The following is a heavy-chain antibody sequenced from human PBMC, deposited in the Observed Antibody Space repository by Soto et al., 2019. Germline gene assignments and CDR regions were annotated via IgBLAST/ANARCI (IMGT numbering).Heavy chain of an antibody. Sequence: QLQLQESGPGLVKPSETLSLTCTVSGGSISSSSYYWGWIRQPPGKGLEWIGSIYYSGSTYYNPSLKGLVTISVDTSKNQFSLKLSSVTAADTAVYYCARSRIYYYGSGSLPPLFDYWGQGTLVTVSS. J-gene: IGHJ4*02. CDR3: ARSRIYYYGSGSLPPLFDY. CDR2: IYYSGST. D-gene: IGHD3-10*01. V-gene: IGHV4-39*01. CDR1: GGSISSSSYY.